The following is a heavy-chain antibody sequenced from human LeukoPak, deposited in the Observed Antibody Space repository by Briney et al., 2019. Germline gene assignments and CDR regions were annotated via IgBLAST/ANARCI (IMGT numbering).Heavy chain of an antibody. CDR2: INAGYGNT. CDR1: GYTFTSYA. V-gene: IGHV1-3*01. D-gene: IGHD6-13*01. J-gene: IGHJ4*02. CDR3: ARGIAASQY. Sequence: GASVKVSCKASGYTFTSYAMHWVRQAPGQRLEWMGWINAGYGNTKYSQKFQGRVTITRDTSASTAYMELSSLRSEETAVYYCARGIAASQYWGQGTLVTVSS.